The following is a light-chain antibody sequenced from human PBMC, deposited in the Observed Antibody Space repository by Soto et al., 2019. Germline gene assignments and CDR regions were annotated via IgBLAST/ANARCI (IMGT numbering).Light chain of an antibody. V-gene: IGLV2-8*01. J-gene: IGLJ2*01. CDR2: EVS. Sequence: QSVLTQPPSASGSPGQSVTISCTGTSSDVGGYNYVSWYQQHPGKAPKLMIYEVSKRPSGVPDRFSGSKSGNTASLTVSGLQAEDEADYYCSSYAGSLYVVFGGGTELTVL. CDR1: SSDVGGYNY. CDR3: SSYAGSLYVV.